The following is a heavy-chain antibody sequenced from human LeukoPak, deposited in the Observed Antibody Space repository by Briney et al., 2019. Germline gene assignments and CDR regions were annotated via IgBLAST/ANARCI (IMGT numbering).Heavy chain of an antibody. J-gene: IGHJ4*02. V-gene: IGHV3-23*01. Sequence: GGSLRLSCAASGFTFSSYAMSWVCQAPGRGLEWVSTISGSGGSTYYADSVKGRFTISRDNCKHSLYLQMNSLRAEDTAVYYCANSPFNIAATQGDYFDYWGQGTLVTVSS. D-gene: IGHD2-15*01. CDR3: ANSPFNIAATQGDYFDY. CDR2: ISGSGGST. CDR1: GFTFSSYA.